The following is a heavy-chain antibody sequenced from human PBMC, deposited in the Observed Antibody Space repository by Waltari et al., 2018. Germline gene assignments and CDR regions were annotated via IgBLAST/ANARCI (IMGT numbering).Heavy chain of an antibody. CDR2: IYHSGST. CDR1: GYSISSGYY. Sequence: QVQLQESGPGLVKPSETLSLTCAVSGYSISSGYYWGWIRQPPGKGLEWIGSIYHSGSTYYNPSLKSRVTISVDTSKNQFSLKLSSVTAADTAVYYCARGTVTGAFDIWGQGTMVTVSS. J-gene: IGHJ3*02. CDR3: ARGTVTGAFDI. D-gene: IGHD4-17*01. V-gene: IGHV4-38-2*01.